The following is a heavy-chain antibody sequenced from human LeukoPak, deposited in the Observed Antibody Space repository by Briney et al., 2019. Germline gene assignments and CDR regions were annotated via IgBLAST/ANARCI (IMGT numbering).Heavy chain of an antibody. V-gene: IGHV3-48*01. CDR2: ISSSSSTI. D-gene: IGHD6-19*01. J-gene: IGHJ4*02. CDR3: ARETYSSGWYTYFDY. Sequence: GGSLRLSCAASGFTFSSCAMSWVRQAPGKGLEWVSYISSSSSTIYYADSVKGRFTISRDNAKNSLYLQMNSLRAEDTAVYYCARETYSSGWYTYFDYWGQGTLVTVSS. CDR1: GFTFSSCA.